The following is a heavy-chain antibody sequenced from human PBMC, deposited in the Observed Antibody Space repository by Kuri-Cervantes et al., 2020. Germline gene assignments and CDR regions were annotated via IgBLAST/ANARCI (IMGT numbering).Heavy chain of an antibody. Sequence: ASVKVSCNASGYTFTGYYMHWLRQAPGQGLEWMGWINPNSGGTNYAQKLQGRVTMTTDTSTSTAYMELRSLRTDDTAVYYCARLKFHGAAGFYYFDYWGQGTLVTVSS. CDR3: ARLKFHGAAGFYYFDY. J-gene: IGHJ4*02. V-gene: IGHV1-2*02. D-gene: IGHD6-13*01. CDR2: INPNSGGT. CDR1: GYTFTGYY.